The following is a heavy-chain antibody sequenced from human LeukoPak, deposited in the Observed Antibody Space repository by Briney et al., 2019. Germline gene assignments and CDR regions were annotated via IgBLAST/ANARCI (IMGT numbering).Heavy chain of an antibody. V-gene: IGHV3-11*04. CDR2: ISNSGTTM. CDR3: ARARYYDFWSGWYYFDY. J-gene: IGHJ4*02. Sequence: AGGSLRLSCAASGFTFSDYYMSWIRQAPGKGLEWVSSISNSGTTMYYADSVKGRFTISRDNAKNSLYLQMNSLRAEDTAVYYCARARYYDFWSGWYYFDYWGQGSLVTVSS. CDR1: GFTFSDYY. D-gene: IGHD3-3*01.